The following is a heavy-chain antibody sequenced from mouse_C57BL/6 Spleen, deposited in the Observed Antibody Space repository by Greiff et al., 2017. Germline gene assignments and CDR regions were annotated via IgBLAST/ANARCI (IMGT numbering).Heavy chain of an antibody. D-gene: IGHD1-1*01. J-gene: IGHJ4*01. CDR3: ARWGYTGAMGY. CDR2: INPSSGYT. CDR1: GYTFTSYT. Sequence: QVQLQQSGAELARPGASVKMSCKASGYTFTSYTMHWVKQRPGQGLEWIGYINPSSGYTKYNQKFKDKATLTADKSSSTAYMQLSSLTSEDSAVYYCARWGYTGAMGYWGQGSSVTVAS. V-gene: IGHV1-4*01.